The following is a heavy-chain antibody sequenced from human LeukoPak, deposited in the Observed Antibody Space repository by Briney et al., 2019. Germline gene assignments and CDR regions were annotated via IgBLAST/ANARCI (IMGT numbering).Heavy chain of an antibody. CDR1: GGSIGGYY. CDR2: IYSTGTT. Sequence: SETLSLTCTVSGGSIGGYYWSWIRQPAGGVLECIGRIYSTGTTTYNASLRSRVTISVDQSKSQFSLKLTSVTAADTAVYYCARLEPANWGSGPDYWGQGTLVTVSS. J-gene: IGHJ4*02. D-gene: IGHD7-27*01. V-gene: IGHV4-4*07. CDR3: ARLEPANWGSGPDY.